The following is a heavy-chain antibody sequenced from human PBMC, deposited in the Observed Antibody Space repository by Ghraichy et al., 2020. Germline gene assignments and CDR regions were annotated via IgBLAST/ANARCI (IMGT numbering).Heavy chain of an antibody. D-gene: IGHD3-9*01. Sequence: VKVSCKASGYTFTSYDINWVRQATGQGLEWMGWMNPNSGNTGYAQKFQGRVTMTRNTSISTAYMELSSLRSEDTAVYYCARVGILTGALDYWGQGTLVTVSS. J-gene: IGHJ4*02. V-gene: IGHV1-8*01. CDR2: MNPNSGNT. CDR1: GYTFTSYD. CDR3: ARVGILTGALDY.